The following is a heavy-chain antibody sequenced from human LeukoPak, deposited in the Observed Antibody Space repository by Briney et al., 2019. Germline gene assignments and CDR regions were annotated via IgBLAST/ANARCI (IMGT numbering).Heavy chain of an antibody. V-gene: IGHV3-30*02. CDR1: GFTVSPYG. Sequence: GGSLRLSCAVSGFTVSPYGMHWVRQAPGKGLEWVTFIRFDGSNEYYTDSVKGRFTISRDNSKNTLYLQMNSLRPEDTAVYYCAGDFDYWGQGTLVTVSS. CDR3: AGDFDY. J-gene: IGHJ4*02. CDR2: IRFDGSNE.